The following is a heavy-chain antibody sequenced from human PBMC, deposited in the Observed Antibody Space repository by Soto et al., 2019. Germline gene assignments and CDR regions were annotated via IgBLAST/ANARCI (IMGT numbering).Heavy chain of an antibody. Sequence: EVQLLESGGGLVQPGGSLRLSCAASGFTFSSYGMTWVRQAPGKGLEWVSFSSATGAGTYYADSVKGRFTISRDNSKNTLSLQMTSLRADDTAVYYWAKDRREGGNYGFYSDFWGQGALVIVSS. V-gene: IGHV3-23*01. J-gene: IGHJ4*02. D-gene: IGHD1-7*01. CDR1: GFTFSSYG. CDR2: SSATGAGT. CDR3: AKDRREGGNYGFYSDF.